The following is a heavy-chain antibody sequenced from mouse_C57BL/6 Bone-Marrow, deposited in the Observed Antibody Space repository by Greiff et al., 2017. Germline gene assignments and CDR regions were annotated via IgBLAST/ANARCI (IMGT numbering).Heavy chain of an antibody. D-gene: IGHD1-1*01. CDR1: GFSLTSYG. V-gene: IGHV2-2*01. CDR3: AIKSRDNYGSLDYAMDY. Sequence: QVQLQQSGPGLVQPSQSLSITCTVSGFSLTSYGVHWVRQSPGKGLEWLGVLWSGGSTDNNAAFISRLSISKDNPKSKVFFKMNSLQASASAIYYCAIKSRDNYGSLDYAMDYWGQGTSVTVSS. J-gene: IGHJ4*01. CDR2: LWSGGST.